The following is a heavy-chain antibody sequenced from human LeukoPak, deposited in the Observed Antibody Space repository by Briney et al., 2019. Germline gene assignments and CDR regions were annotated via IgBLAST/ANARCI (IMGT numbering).Heavy chain of an antibody. CDR1: GFTFSSYN. Sequence: PGGSLRLSCAASGFTFSSYNMNWVRQAPGKGLMYISRNNGDGSTTNYADVVKGRFTMSRDNVKNTLYLQMNGLRVEDTAVYYCARDPRNVGLAPWGQGTLVTVSS. J-gene: IGHJ5*02. CDR3: ARDPRNVGLAP. CDR2: NNGDGSTT. D-gene: IGHD2-15*01. V-gene: IGHV3-74*01.